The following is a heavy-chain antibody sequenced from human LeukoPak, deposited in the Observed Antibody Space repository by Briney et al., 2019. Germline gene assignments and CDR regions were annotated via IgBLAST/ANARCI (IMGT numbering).Heavy chain of an antibody. J-gene: IGHJ4*02. CDR3: ARERGQADY. CDR2: INHSGST. CDR1: GGSFSGYY. V-gene: IGHV4-34*01. D-gene: IGHD3-10*01. Sequence: SETLSLTCAVYGGSFSGYYWSWIRKPPGKGLEWIGEINHSGSTNYNPSLKSRVTISVDTSKNQFSLKLSSVTAADTAVYYCARERGQADYWGQGTLVTVSS.